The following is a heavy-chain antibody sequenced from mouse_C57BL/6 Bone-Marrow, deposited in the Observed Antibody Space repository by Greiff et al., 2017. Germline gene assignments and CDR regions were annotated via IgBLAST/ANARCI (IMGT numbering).Heavy chain of an antibody. CDR1: GFTFSSYG. J-gene: IGHJ4*01. V-gene: IGHV5-6*01. CDR2: ISSGGSYT. Sequence: EVHLVESGGDLVKPGGSLKLSCAASGFTFSSYGMSWVRQTPDKRLEWVATISSGGSYTYYPDSVKGRFTISRDNAKNTLYLQMSSLKSEDTAMYYCARHPDDYDGGYYAMDYWGQGTSVTVSS. D-gene: IGHD2-4*01. CDR3: ARHPDDYDGGYYAMDY.